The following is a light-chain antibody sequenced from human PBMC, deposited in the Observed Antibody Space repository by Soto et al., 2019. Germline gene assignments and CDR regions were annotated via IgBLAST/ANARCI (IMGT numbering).Light chain of an antibody. CDR2: EVN. V-gene: IGLV2-8*01. CDR3: CSYGGSTNV. Sequence: QSALTQPPSASGSPGQSVAISCTGTSSDVGGYNYVSWYQQHPGKAPKLMIYEVNKRPSGVPDRFSGSKSGNTASLTVSGLQAEDEAYYYCCSYGGSTNVFGTGTQLTVL. J-gene: IGLJ1*01. CDR1: SSDVGGYNY.